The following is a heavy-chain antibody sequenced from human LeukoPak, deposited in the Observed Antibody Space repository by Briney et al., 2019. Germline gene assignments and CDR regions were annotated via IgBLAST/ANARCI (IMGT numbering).Heavy chain of an antibody. CDR2: IYYSGST. CDR1: GGSISSSSYY. Sequence: SGTLSLTCTVSGGSISSSSYYWGWIRQPPGKGLEWIGSIYYSGSTYYNPSLKSRVTISVDTSKNQFSLKLSSVTAADTAVYYCATYMEYQLPSDHWGQGTLVTVSS. D-gene: IGHD2-2*01. CDR3: ATYMEYQLPSDH. J-gene: IGHJ4*02. V-gene: IGHV4-39*07.